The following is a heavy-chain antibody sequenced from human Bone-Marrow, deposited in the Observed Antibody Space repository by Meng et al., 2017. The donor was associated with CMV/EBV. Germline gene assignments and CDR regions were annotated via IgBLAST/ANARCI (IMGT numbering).Heavy chain of an antibody. CDR2: INGDGSST. CDR3: AREGPVDTIFGVVISEAFDI. V-gene: IGHV3-74*01. D-gene: IGHD3-3*01. Sequence: GESLKISCAASGFTFSNYWMHWVRQAPGKGLVWVSRINGDGSSTSYAGSVRGRFTISRDNAKSTLFLQMNSLRAEDTAVYYCAREGPVDTIFGVVISEAFDIWGQGTMVTI. J-gene: IGHJ3*02. CDR1: GFTFSNYW.